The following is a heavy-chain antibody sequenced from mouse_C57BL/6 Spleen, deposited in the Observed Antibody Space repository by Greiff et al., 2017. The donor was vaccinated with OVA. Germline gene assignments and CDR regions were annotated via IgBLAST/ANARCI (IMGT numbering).Heavy chain of an antibody. J-gene: IGHJ1*03. V-gene: IGHV1-9*01. D-gene: IGHD6-1*01. CDR1: GYTFTGYW. Sequence: QVQLQQSGAELMKPGASVKLSCKATGYTFTGYWIEWVKQRPGHGLEWIGEILPGSGSTNYNEKFKGKATLTADTSSNTAYMQLSSLTTEDSAVYYCAREGAGGERAVWGTGTTVTVSS. CDR2: ILPGSGST. CDR3: AREGAGGERAV.